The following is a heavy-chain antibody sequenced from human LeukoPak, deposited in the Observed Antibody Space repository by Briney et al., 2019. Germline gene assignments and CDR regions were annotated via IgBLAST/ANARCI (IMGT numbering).Heavy chain of an antibody. V-gene: IGHV4-39*01. CDR1: GGSISSSSYY. Sequence: PSETLSLTCTVSGGSISSSSYYWGWIRQPPGKGLEWIGSIYYSGSTYYNPPLKSRVTISVDTSKNQFSLKLSSVTAADTAVYYCARHHAATTWNWPRFDPWGQGTLVTVSS. CDR2: IYYSGST. CDR3: ARHHAATTWNWPRFDP. D-gene: IGHD5-12*01. J-gene: IGHJ5*02.